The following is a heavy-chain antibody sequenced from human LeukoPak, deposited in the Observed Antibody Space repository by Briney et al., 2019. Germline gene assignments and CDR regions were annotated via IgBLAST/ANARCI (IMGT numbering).Heavy chain of an antibody. J-gene: IGHJ5*02. V-gene: IGHV4-34*01. Sequence: PSETLSLTCAVYGGSFSGYYWSWIRQPPGKGLEWIGEINHSGSTNYNPSLRSRVTISVDTSKNQCSLKLSSVTAADTAVYYCASRIVVVPAANRGWFDPWGQGTLVTVSS. CDR3: ASRIVVVPAANRGWFDP. D-gene: IGHD2-2*01. CDR1: GGSFSGYY. CDR2: INHSGST.